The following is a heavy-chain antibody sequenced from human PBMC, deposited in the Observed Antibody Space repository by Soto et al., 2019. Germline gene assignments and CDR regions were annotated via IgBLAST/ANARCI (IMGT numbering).Heavy chain of an antibody. CDR3: ASEGVRGMEV. CDR1: GYTFTSYD. D-gene: IGHD3-16*01. Sequence: QVQLVQSGAEVKKPGASVKVSCKASGYTFTSYDINWVRQATGPGLEWMGWMNPNSGNTGYAQKFQGRVPMTMNTSMSTAYTELSSWRSENTGVYYCASEGVRGMEVWGQGTTVTGSS. CDR2: MNPNSGNT. J-gene: IGHJ6*02. V-gene: IGHV1-8*01.